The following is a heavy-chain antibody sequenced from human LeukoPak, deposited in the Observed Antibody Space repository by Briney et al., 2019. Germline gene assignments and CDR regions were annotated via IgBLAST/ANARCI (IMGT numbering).Heavy chain of an antibody. CDR3: VKEIAYYDY. J-gene: IGHJ4*02. V-gene: IGHV3-64D*06. CDR1: GFTFNSSP. CDR2: ISSDGHTT. Sequence: PGGSLRLSCSASGFTFNSSPMHWLRQAPGKGLEFVSAISSDGHTTYYADSVRGRFTISRDNFKNTVFLQMSSLRAEDTAVYYCVKEIAYYDYWGQGTLVTDS. D-gene: IGHD2/OR15-2a*01.